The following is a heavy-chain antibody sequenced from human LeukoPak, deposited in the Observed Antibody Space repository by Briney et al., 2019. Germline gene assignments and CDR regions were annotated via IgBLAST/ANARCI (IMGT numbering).Heavy chain of an antibody. Sequence: ASVKVSCKASGYTFTGYYMHWVRQAPGQGLEWMGWINPNSGGTNYAQKFQGRVTMTRDTSISTAYMELSSLRSEDTAVYYCASGYSYGYVRLDYWGQGTLVTVSS. J-gene: IGHJ4*02. V-gene: IGHV1-2*02. CDR1: GYTFTGYY. CDR3: ASGYSYGYVRLDY. CDR2: INPNSGGT. D-gene: IGHD5-18*01.